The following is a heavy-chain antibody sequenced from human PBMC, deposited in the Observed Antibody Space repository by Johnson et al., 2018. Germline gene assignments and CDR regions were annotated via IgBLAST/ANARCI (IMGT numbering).Heavy chain of an antibody. CDR2: IRSKAYGGTT. D-gene: IGHD3-10*01. V-gene: IGHV3-49*05. Sequence: VQLVQSGGGLVKPGRSLRLSCTGSGFSFGDYVMNWFRQAPGKGLEWVGFIRSKAYGGTTEYAASVKGRFAISRDDSKKPIDLQMNSLKIEDTAVYYFTKDRGSGTSHMDVWGTGTTVTVSS. J-gene: IGHJ6*03. CDR3: TKDRGSGTSHMDV. CDR1: GFSFGDYV.